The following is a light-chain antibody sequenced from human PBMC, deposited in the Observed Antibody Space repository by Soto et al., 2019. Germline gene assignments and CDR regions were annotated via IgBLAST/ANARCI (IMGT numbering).Light chain of an antibody. V-gene: IGKV1-5*03. CDR1: QSISSW. CDR3: QQYNSYSKGWT. J-gene: IGKJ1*01. CDR2: KAS. Sequence: DIQMTQSPSTLSASVGDRVTITCRASQSISSWLAWYQQKPGKAPKLLIYKASSLESGVPSRVSGSGSGTEFTLTISSLQPDDFATYYCQQYNSYSKGWTFGQGTKVEIK.